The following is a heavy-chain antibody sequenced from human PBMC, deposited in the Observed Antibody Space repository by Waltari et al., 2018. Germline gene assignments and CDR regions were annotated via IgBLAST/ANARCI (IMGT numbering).Heavy chain of an antibody. CDR2: IYYSGST. Sequence: QVQLQESGPGLVKPSETLSLTCTVSGGSNSSYYWSWIRQPPGKGLEWIGYIYYSGSTNYNPSLKSRVTISVDTSKNQFSLKLSSVTAADTAVYYCARVSLRFLEWYGEFDYWGQGTLVIVSS. CDR1: GGSNSSYY. V-gene: IGHV4-59*01. J-gene: IGHJ4*02. CDR3: ARVSLRFLEWYGEFDY. D-gene: IGHD3-3*01.